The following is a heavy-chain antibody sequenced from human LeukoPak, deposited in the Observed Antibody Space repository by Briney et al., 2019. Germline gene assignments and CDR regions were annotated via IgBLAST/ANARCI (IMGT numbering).Heavy chain of an antibody. Sequence: PSQTLSLTCTVSGGSISSGGYYWSWIRQHPGKGLEWIGYIYYSGSTYYNPSLKSRVTISVDTSKNQFSLKLSSVTAADTAVYYCARDRPYNWNYGWFDPWGQGTLVTVSS. CDR1: GGSISSGGYY. D-gene: IGHD1-7*01. V-gene: IGHV4-31*03. CDR2: IYYSGST. CDR3: ARDRPYNWNYGWFDP. J-gene: IGHJ5*02.